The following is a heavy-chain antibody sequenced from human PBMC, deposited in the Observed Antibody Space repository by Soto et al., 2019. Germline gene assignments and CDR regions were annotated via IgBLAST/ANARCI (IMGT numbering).Heavy chain of an antibody. CDR3: ARGRGTEVIAAAGGCFLY. CDR1: GGSFSGYY. CDR2: INHSGST. D-gene: IGHD6-13*01. V-gene: IGHV4-34*01. Sequence: SETLSLTCAVYGGSFSGYYWSWIRQPPGKGLEWIGEINHSGSTNYNPSLKSRVTISVDTSKNQFSLKLSSVTAADTAVYYCARGRGTEVIAAAGGCFLYWGQGTLVTVSS. J-gene: IGHJ4*02.